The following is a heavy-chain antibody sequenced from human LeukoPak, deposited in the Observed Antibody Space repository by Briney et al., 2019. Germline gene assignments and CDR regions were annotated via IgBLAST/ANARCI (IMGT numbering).Heavy chain of an antibody. J-gene: IGHJ5*02. D-gene: IGHD6-13*01. CDR2: IHPNSGDT. Sequence: GASVKVSCKASGYSFTSYYIHWVRQAPGQGLEWMGWIHPNSGDTKYAQTFQGRVTRTRDTSVTTAYMELSSLRSDETAVYYCAKARRISPAGTDWLDPWGQGTLVTVSS. CDR3: AKARRISPAGTDWLDP. V-gene: IGHV1-2*02. CDR1: GYSFTSYY.